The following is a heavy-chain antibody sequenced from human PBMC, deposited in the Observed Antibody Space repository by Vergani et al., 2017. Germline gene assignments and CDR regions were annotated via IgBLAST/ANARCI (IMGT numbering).Heavy chain of an antibody. CDR1: GFPFSSYA. V-gene: IGHV3-23*01. D-gene: IGHD4-11*01. J-gene: IGHJ4*02. CDR3: AKDPTTSPTGPYDY. CDR2: ISGSGGST. Sequence: TASGFPFSSYAMSWVRQAPGKGLEWVSAISGSGGSTYYADSVKGRFTISRDNSKNTLYLQMNSLRAEDTAVYYCAKDPTTSPTGPYDYWGQGTLVTVSS.